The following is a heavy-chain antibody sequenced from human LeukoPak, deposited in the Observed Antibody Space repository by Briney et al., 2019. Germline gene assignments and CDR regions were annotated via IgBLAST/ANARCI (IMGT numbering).Heavy chain of an antibody. J-gene: IGHJ5*02. D-gene: IGHD2-21*02. V-gene: IGHV3-7*01. CDR2: IKQDGSEK. CDR1: GFTFSSYW. Sequence: GGSLRLSCAASGFTFSSYWMSWVRQAPGKGLEWVANIKQDGSEKYYVDSVKGRFTISRDNAKNSLYLRMNSLRAEDTAVYYCARETRRLAYCDGDCYSVWFDPWGQGTLVTVSS. CDR3: ARETRRLAYCDGDCYSVWFDP.